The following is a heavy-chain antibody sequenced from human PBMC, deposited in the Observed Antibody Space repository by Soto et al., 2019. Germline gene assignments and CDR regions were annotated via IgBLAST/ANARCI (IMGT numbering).Heavy chain of an antibody. V-gene: IGHV2-5*02. Sequence: QITLKESGPTLVKPTQTLTLTCTFSGFSLSSTRVAVGWIRQPPGKALEWLALIYWDDDKRYSPFLKSRLNITKDTSKNQVVLTMTNRDPVDTATYYCAHSVVAGLGYDFDYWGQGTLVTVSS. CDR3: AHSVVAGLGYDFDY. D-gene: IGHD6-19*01. CDR1: GFSLSSTRVA. J-gene: IGHJ4*02. CDR2: IYWDDDK.